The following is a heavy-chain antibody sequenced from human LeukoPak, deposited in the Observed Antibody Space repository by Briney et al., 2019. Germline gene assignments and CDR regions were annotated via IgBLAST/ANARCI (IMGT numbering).Heavy chain of an antibody. J-gene: IGHJ4*02. CDR1: GFTFNDFS. D-gene: IGHD1-26*01. CDR2: ISSRGTFM. CDR3: ARVYSYSDPMDH. V-gene: IGHV3-21*01. Sequence: GGSLRLSCEASGFTFNDFSINWVRQAPGKGLEWVSAISSRGTFMYYVDSVKGRFTISRDYAKNSVFLQMNSLRVEDTAVYYCARVYSYSDPMDHWGQGTLVTVSS.